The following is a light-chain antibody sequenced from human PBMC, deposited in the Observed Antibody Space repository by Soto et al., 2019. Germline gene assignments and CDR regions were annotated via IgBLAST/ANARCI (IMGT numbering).Light chain of an antibody. CDR1: QSVSSN. CDR2: GAS. Sequence: EIVMTQSPATLSVSPGERATLSCRASQSVSSNLAWYQQKPGQAPRLLIYGASTRATGIPARFSGIWSGTEFTLTISSLQSEDFAVYSCQQYNNWPLYTFGQGTKLEIK. V-gene: IGKV3-15*01. J-gene: IGKJ2*01. CDR3: QQYNNWPLYT.